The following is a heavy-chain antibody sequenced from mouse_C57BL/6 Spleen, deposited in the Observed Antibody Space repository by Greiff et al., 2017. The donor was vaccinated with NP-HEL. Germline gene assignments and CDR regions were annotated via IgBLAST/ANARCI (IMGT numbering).Heavy chain of an antibody. CDR1: GYTFTSYW. D-gene: IGHD1-1*01. Sequence: VQLQQPGAELVMPGASVKLSCKASGYTFTSYWMHWVKQRPGQGLEWIGEIDPSDSYTNYNQKFKGKSTLTVDKSSSTAYMQLSSLTSEDSAVYYCARSPFITTVVARSYFDYWGQGTTLTVSS. CDR3: ARSPFITTVVARSYFDY. J-gene: IGHJ2*01. CDR2: IDPSDSYT. V-gene: IGHV1-69*01.